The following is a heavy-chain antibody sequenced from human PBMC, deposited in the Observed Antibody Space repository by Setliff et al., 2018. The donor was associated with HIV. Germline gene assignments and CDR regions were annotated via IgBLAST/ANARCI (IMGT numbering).Heavy chain of an antibody. V-gene: IGHV4-38-2*02. CDR1: GGSISNFY. D-gene: IGHD6-13*01. Sequence: PSETLSLTCSVSGGSISNFYWSWIRQPPGKGLEWIGSISHSGSTYYNPSLKSRVTISADTSKNQFSLKLSSVTAADTAVYYCARVDSSWSLYYYYYMDVWGKGTTVTVSS. CDR2: ISHSGST. J-gene: IGHJ6*03. CDR3: ARVDSSWSLYYYYYMDV.